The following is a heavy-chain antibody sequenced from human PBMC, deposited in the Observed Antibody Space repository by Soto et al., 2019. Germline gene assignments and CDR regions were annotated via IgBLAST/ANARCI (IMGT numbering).Heavy chain of an antibody. CDR3: AKDIGKRFYDSSGYQEY. D-gene: IGHD3-22*01. Sequence: GGSLRLSCAASGFTLSAYSMNWVRQTPGKGLEWVSSISTSSTYIHYADSVKGRFTISRDNAKNSLYLQMNSLRAEDTALYYCAKDIGKRFYDSSGYQEYWGQGTLVTVSS. CDR1: GFTLSAYS. V-gene: IGHV3-21*04. CDR2: ISTSSTYI. J-gene: IGHJ4*02.